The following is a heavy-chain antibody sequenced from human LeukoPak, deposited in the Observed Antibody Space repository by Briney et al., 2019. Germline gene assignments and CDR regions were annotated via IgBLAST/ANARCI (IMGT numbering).Heavy chain of an antibody. CDR2: ISGSGGST. Sequence: GGSLRLSCAASGITFSNYAMTWVRQAPGKGLEWVSAISGSGGSTYYADSVKGRFTISRDNSKNTLYLQMNSLRAEDTAVYYCAKKPFDYYDSSGYFDYWGQGTLVTVSS. V-gene: IGHV3-23*01. CDR1: GITFSNYA. J-gene: IGHJ4*02. CDR3: AKKPFDYYDSSGYFDY. D-gene: IGHD3-22*01.